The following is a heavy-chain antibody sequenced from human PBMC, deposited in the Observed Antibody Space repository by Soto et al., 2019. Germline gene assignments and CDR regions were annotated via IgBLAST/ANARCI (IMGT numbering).Heavy chain of an antibody. CDR2: TYYKSKWYN. CDR3: AREVVAAAGLDY. V-gene: IGHV6-1*01. CDR1: GDSVSSKSAA. D-gene: IGHD6-13*01. J-gene: IGHJ4*02. Sequence: PSQTLSLTCAISGDSVSSKSAAWSWIRQSPSRGLEWLGRTYYKSKWYNDYVVSVKSRITINPDTSKNQFSLQLNSVTPEDTAVYFCAREVVAAAGLDYWGQGTLVTVSS.